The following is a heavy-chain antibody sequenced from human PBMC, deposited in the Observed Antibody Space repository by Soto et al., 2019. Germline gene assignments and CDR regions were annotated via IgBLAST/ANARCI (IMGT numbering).Heavy chain of an antibody. CDR2: ISAYNGNT. Sequence: ASVKVSCKASGYTFTSYGISWVRQAPGQGLEWMGWISAYNGNTNYAQKLQGRVTMTTDTSTSTAYMELRSLRSDDTAVYYCARDLQYYDILTGYYNVRSFAYWGQGTLVTVSS. CDR1: GYTFTSYG. V-gene: IGHV1-18*01. J-gene: IGHJ4*02. CDR3: ARDLQYYDILTGYYNVRSFAY. D-gene: IGHD3-9*01.